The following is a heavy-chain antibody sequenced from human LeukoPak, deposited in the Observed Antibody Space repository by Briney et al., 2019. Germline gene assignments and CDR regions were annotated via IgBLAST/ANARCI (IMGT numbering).Heavy chain of an antibody. Sequence: SETLSLTCAVSGGAIRSHYWNWIRQPAGKGLEWIGRIYSSGYTNDNPFLKSRITMSVDMSKNQFSLRLNSVTAADTAVYYCARGEHSVDSWGQGMLVTVSS. D-gene: IGHD1/OR15-1a*01. J-gene: IGHJ4*02. CDR2: IYSSGYT. CDR1: GGAIRSHY. V-gene: IGHV4-4*07. CDR3: ARGEHSVDS.